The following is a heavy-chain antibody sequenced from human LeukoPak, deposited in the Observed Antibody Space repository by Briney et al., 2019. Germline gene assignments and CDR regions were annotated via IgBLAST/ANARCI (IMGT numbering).Heavy chain of an antibody. Sequence: ASVKVSCKASGGTFSSYTISWVRPAPGQGLEWMGRIIPILGIANYAQKFQGRVTITADKSTSTAYMELSSLRSEDTAVYYCASLKDYGDYGIDYWGQGTLVTVSS. CDR2: IIPILGIA. CDR3: ASLKDYGDYGIDY. CDR1: GGTFSSYT. J-gene: IGHJ4*02. D-gene: IGHD4-17*01. V-gene: IGHV1-69*02.